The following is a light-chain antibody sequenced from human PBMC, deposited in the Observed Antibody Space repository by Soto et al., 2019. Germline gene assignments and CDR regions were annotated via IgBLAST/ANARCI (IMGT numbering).Light chain of an antibody. V-gene: IGLV1-40*01. CDR1: SSNIGAGYD. Sequence: QSVLTQPPSVSGAPGQRVTISCTGSSSNIGAGYDVHWYQQLPGTAPKLLIYANTNRPSGVPDRFSGSKSGTSASLAISGLQSEDEADYYCAAWDDSLNGSYVFGTGTKVTVL. J-gene: IGLJ1*01. CDR3: AAWDDSLNGSYV. CDR2: ANT.